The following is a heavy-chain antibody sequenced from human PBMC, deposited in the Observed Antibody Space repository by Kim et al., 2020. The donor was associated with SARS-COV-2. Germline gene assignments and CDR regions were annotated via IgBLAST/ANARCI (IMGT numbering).Heavy chain of an antibody. CDR3: AREALTQRGAAAVSRGKMDY. CDR2: TYYRSKWYN. J-gene: IGHJ4*02. CDR1: GDSVSSNSAA. V-gene: IGHV6-1*01. Sequence: SQTLSLTCAISGDSVSSNSAAWNWIRQSPSRGLEWLGRTYYRSKWYNDYAVSVKSRITINPDTSKNQFSLQLNSVTPEDTAVYYCAREALTQRGAAAVSRGKMDYWGQGTLVTVSS. D-gene: IGHD6-13*01.